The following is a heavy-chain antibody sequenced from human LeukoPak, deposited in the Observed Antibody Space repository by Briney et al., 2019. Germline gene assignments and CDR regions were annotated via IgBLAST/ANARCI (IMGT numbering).Heavy chain of an antibody. J-gene: IGHJ4*02. CDR3: ATRPYYDGSGSYWLD. D-gene: IGHD3-22*01. CDR1: GYSFNTYW. V-gene: IGHV5-51*01. CDR2: IHPADSDT. Sequence: GESLKISCQGSGYSFNTYWIGWVRQMPGKGLEWMGIIHPADSDTRYSPFFQGQVTISADKSIGTTYLQWSSLKASDTAMYYCATRPYYDGSGSYWLDWGQGTLVTVSS.